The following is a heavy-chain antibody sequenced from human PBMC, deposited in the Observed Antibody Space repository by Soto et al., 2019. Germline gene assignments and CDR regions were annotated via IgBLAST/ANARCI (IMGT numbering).Heavy chain of an antibody. CDR3: ARDLETTVGSFDF. D-gene: IGHD4-4*01. V-gene: IGHV3-21*01. CDR1: GFIFRTYT. J-gene: IGHJ4*02. CDR2: ISGTGGST. Sequence: VSLRLSCAASGFIFRTYTMNWVRQAPGKGLEWLSSISGTGGSTYYADSVRGRFTISRDNAKNSMSLQMNSLRADDTAVYYCARDLETTVGSFDFWGLGTLVTVSS.